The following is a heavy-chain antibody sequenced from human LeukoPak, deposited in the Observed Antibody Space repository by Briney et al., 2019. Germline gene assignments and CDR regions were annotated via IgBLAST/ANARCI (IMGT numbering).Heavy chain of an antibody. Sequence: PGGSLRLSCAASGFTFSSYAMSWVRQAPGKGLEWVSGVSYSGDGTYYADSVKGRFAISRENSKNTLYLHMNSLRAEDTAVYYCVREGPRGLAFDVWGQGTRVTVSS. V-gene: IGHV3-23*01. J-gene: IGHJ3*01. CDR2: VSYSGDGT. CDR3: VREGPRGLAFDV. CDR1: GFTFSSYA.